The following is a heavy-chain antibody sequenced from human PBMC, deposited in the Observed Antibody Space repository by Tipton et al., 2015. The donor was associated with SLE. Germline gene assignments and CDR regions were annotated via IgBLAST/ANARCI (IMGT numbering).Heavy chain of an antibody. CDR3: ARGRDVNDYGDYDWFDP. V-gene: IGHV4-34*01. D-gene: IGHD4-17*01. CDR2: INHSGST. J-gene: IGHJ5*02. CDR1: GGSFSGYY. Sequence: TLSLTCAVYGGSFSGYYWSWIRQPPGKGLEWIGEINHSGSTNYNPSLKSRVTISVDTSKNQFSLKLSSVTAADTAVYYCARGRDVNDYGDYDWFDPWGQGTLVTGSS.